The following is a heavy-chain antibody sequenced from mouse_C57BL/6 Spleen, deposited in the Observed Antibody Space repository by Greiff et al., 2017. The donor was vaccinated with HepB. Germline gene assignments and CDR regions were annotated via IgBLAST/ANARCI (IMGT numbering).Heavy chain of an antibody. CDR3: ARDYGSSPFAY. Sequence: SCQASGYTFTSYWITWVKQRPGQGLEWIGDIYPGSGSTNYNEKFKSKATLTVDTSSSTAYMQLSSLTSEDSAVYYCARDYGSSPFAYWGQGTLVTVSA. V-gene: IGHV1-55*01. D-gene: IGHD1-1*01. CDR2: IYPGSGST. CDR1: GYTFTSYW. J-gene: IGHJ3*01.